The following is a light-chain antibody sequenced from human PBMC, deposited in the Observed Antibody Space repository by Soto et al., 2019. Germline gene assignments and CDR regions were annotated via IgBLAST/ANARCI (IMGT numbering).Light chain of an antibody. J-gene: IGKJ1*01. Sequence: DIQMTQSPSSLSASVGDRVTITCRASQTISGYLNWYQQKPGKAPKLLIYAASTLQAGVPSRFSGSGSGTDFALTISSLQPEDFATYYCQQSYINPAWTFGQGTKVDI. V-gene: IGKV1-39*01. CDR1: QTISGY. CDR2: AAS. CDR3: QQSYINPAWT.